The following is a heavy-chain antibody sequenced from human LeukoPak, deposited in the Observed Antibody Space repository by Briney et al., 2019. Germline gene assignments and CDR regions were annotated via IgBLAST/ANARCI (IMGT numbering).Heavy chain of an antibody. CDR2: IIPIFGTA. J-gene: IGHJ4*02. CDR1: GGTFSGYA. D-gene: IGHD3-3*01. Sequence: SVKVSCKASGGTFSGYAISWVRQAPGQGLEWMGGIIPIFGTANYAQKLQGRVTITADESTSTAYMELSSLRSEDTAVYYCARDRSNDFWSGEAWYRKGYFDYWGQATLVTVSS. CDR3: ARDRSNDFWSGEAWYRKGYFDY. V-gene: IGHV1-69*13.